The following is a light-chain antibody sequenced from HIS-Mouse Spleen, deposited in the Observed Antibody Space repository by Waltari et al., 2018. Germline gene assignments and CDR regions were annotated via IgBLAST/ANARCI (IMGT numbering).Light chain of an antibody. CDR3: YSTDSSGNHRV. Sequence: SYELTQPPSVSVSPGQTARIPCSGYALPTHYAYWYQQKSGQAPVLVIYEDSKRPSGIPERFSGSSSGTMATLTISGAQVEDEADYYCYSTDSSGNHRVFGGGTKLTVL. J-gene: IGLJ2*01. V-gene: IGLV3-10*01. CDR2: EDS. CDR1: ALPTHY.